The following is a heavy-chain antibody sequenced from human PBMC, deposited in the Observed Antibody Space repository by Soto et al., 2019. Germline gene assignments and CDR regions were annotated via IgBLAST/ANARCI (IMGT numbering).Heavy chain of an antibody. D-gene: IGHD3-10*01. CDR3: ARGRYGEY. J-gene: IGHJ4*02. CDR1: GYTFTSYG. Sequence: QVHLVQSGAEVKKPGASVKVSCKGSGYTFTSYGITWVRQAPGQGLEWMGWISAHNGNTDYAQKNQGRVTVTRDTSTSTAYMALRSLRSDDTDVYYCARGRYGEYWGQGALVTVSS. CDR2: ISAHNGNT. V-gene: IGHV1-18*01.